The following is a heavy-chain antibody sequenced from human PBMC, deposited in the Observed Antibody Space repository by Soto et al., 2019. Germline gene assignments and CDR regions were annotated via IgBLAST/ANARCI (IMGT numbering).Heavy chain of an antibody. D-gene: IGHD3-22*01. J-gene: IGHJ5*02. CDR3: ARARGYYYDSSGYSHYNWFDP. CDR2: IYYSGST. CDR1: GGSISSGGYY. Sequence: PSETLSLTCTVSGGSISSGGYYWSWIRQHPGKGLEWIGYIYYSGSTYYNPSLKSRVTISVDTSKNQFSLKLSSVTAADTAVYYCARARGYYYDSSGYSHYNWFDPWGQGTLVTSPQ. V-gene: IGHV4-31*03.